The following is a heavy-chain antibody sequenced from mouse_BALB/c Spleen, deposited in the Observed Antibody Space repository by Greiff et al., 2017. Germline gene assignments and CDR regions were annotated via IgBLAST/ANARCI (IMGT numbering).Heavy chain of an antibody. CDR1: GFTFSSYA. CDR2: ISSGGST. Sequence: EVKVEESGGGLVKPGGSLKLSCAASGFTFSSYAMSWVRQTPEKRLEWVASISSGGSTYYPDSVKGRFTISRDNARNILYLQMSSLRSEDTAMYYCAREGFITTSFAYWGQGTTLTVSS. D-gene: IGHD1-1*01. CDR3: AREGFITTSFAY. J-gene: IGHJ2*01. V-gene: IGHV5-6-5*01.